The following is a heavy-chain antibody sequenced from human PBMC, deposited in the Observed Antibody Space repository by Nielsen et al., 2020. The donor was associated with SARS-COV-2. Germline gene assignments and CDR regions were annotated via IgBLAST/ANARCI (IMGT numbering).Heavy chain of an antibody. CDR1: EFSFEKSA. CDR3: AKDLTGYCSSTNCYNYYYYGMDV. CDR2: KSHDGSNE. D-gene: IGHD2-2*02. Sequence: GESLKISCAVSEFSFEKSAMSWVRQAPGKGLEWVAVKSHDGSNEYYADSVKGRFTISRDNSKNTLYLQMNSLRAEDTAVYYCAKDLTGYCSSTNCYNYYYYGMDVWGQGTTVTVSS. J-gene: IGHJ6*02. V-gene: IGHV3-30*18.